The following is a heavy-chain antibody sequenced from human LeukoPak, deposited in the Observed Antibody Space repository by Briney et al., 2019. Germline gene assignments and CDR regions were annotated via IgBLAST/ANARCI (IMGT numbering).Heavy chain of an antibody. Sequence: SETLSLTCTVSGGSISSSSYYWGWIRQPPGKGLEWIGSIYYSGSTYYNPSLKSRLTISVETSTNHFSLKPSSVPAADPALHYYARHLEQLPYDSYYGMDVWGQGTPVTVSS. CDR3: ARHLEQLPYDSYYGMDV. CDR2: IYYSGST. D-gene: IGHD1/OR15-1a*01. V-gene: IGHV4-39*01. J-gene: IGHJ6*02. CDR1: GGSISSSSYY.